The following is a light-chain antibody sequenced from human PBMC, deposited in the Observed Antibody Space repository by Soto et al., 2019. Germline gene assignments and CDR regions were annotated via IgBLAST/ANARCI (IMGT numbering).Light chain of an antibody. Sequence: EIVMPQSPATLSVSPGERATLSCRASPSVSSNLAWYQQKPGQAPRLLIYGASTRATGIPARFSGSGSGTEFTLTISSLQSEDFAVYYCQQYNNWLTFGGGTKVEIK. CDR2: GAS. CDR1: PSVSSN. J-gene: IGKJ4*01. CDR3: QQYNNWLT. V-gene: IGKV3-15*01.